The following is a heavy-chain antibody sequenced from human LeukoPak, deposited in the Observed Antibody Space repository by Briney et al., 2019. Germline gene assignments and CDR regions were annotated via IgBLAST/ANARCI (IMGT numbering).Heavy chain of an antibody. CDR1: GFTFSSYE. Sequence: GGSLRLSCAASGFTFSSYEMNWVRQAPGKGLEWVSYISSSGSTIYYADSVKGRFTISRDNAKNSLYLQMNSLRAEDTAVYYCARKIATRHYFDYWGQGTLVTVSS. CDR3: ARKIATRHYFDY. CDR2: ISSSGSTI. J-gene: IGHJ4*02. D-gene: IGHD6-6*01. V-gene: IGHV3-48*03.